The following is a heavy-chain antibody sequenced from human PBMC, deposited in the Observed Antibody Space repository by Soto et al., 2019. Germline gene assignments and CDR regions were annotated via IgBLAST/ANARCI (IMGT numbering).Heavy chain of an antibody. Sequence: GGSLRLSCAASGFTFVDYAMTWARQAPGKGLEWVATIRSNGVTTFYADSAKGRFTISRDKTKNTVDLQMSSLRAEDSALYYCASLGWNIPPFGSWGQGTLVTVSS. CDR1: GFTFVDYA. CDR3: ASLGWNIPPFGS. CDR2: IRSNGVTT. V-gene: IGHV3-23*01. J-gene: IGHJ5*02. D-gene: IGHD1-1*01.